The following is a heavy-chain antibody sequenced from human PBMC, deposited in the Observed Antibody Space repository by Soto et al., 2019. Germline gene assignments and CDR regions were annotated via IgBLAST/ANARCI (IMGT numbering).Heavy chain of an antibody. CDR2: IIPIFGTA. CDR3: ARRSLGGTAYYYYGMDV. CDR1: GGTFSSYA. Sequence: QVQLVQSGAEVKKPGSSVKVSCKASGGTFSSYAISWVRQAPGQGLEWMGGIIPIFGTANYAQKFQGRVTITADESTSTAYMELSGLRSEDTAVYYCARRSLGGTAYYYYGMDVWGQGTTVTVSS. D-gene: IGHD3-16*01. J-gene: IGHJ6*02. V-gene: IGHV1-69*01.